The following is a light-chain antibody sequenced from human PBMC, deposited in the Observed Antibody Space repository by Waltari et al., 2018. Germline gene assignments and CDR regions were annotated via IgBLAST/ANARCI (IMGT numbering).Light chain of an antibody. J-gene: IGKJ4*01. CDR2: WAS. CDR3: QQYYSTLVT. V-gene: IGKV4-1*01. CDR1: QSVLYSSNNKNY. Sequence: DIVMTQSPDSLAVSLGERANINCKSSQSVLYSSNNKNYLAWYQQKPGQPPTLLIYWASTRESGVPDRFSGSGSGTDFTLTISSLQAEDVAVYYCQQYYSTLVTFGGGTKVEIK.